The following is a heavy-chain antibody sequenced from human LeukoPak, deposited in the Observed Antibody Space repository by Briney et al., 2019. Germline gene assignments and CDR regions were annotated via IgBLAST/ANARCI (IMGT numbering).Heavy chain of an antibody. Sequence: GGSLRLSCAASGFTFSRYALNWARQAPGKGLEWVSTVSVSGGSTYYADSVKGWFTISRDNSENTLYLQMNSLRAEDTAAYYCAKDVKAGSGDYYFDYWGQGTLVTVSS. D-gene: IGHD3-3*01. CDR3: AKDVKAGSGDYYFDY. J-gene: IGHJ4*02. V-gene: IGHV3-23*01. CDR2: VSVSGGST. CDR1: GFTFSRYA.